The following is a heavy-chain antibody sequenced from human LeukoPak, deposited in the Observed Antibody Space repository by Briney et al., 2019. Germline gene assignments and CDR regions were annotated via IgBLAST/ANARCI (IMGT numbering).Heavy chain of an antibody. CDR3: TYRSYESY. Sequence: PGGSLRLSCAASGFTLPTYWMHWVRQAPGEGLEWVARINGDGSATHYADSVKGRFTISRDNAKNTLYLQMNSLRAEDTAVYYCTYRSYESYWGQGTLVTVSS. J-gene: IGHJ4*02. V-gene: IGHV3-74*01. CDR2: INGDGSAT. D-gene: IGHD3-16*01. CDR1: GFTLPTYW.